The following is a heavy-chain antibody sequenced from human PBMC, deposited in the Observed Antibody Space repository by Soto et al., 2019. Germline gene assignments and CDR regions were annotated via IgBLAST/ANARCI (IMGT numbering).Heavy chain of an antibody. CDR3: VRRVAGNYDY. CDR1: GFTFSSYD. Sequence: EVQLAESGGGMVQPGWALRLSCVASGFTFSSYDMHWVRQAPGKGLEYVSSISSNGGTTYYGNSVKGIFTISRDNSKNTLYLQMGSLRAEDMAVYYCVRRVAGNYDYWGQGTLVTVSS. D-gene: IGHD1-7*01. J-gene: IGHJ4*02. CDR2: ISSNGGTT. V-gene: IGHV3-64*01.